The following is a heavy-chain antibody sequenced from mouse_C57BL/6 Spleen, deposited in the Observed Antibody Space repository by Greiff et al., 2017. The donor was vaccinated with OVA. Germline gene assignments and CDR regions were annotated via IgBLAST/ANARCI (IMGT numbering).Heavy chain of an antibody. CDR3: ARSPYGNSFYAMDY. Sequence: QVQLQQSGPELVKPGASVKLSCKASGYTFTSYDINWVKQRPGQGLEWIGWIYPRDGSTKYTEKFKGKATLTVDTSSSTAYMELHSLTSEDSAVYFCARSPYGNSFYAMDYWGQGTSVTVSS. V-gene: IGHV1-85*01. CDR2: IYPRDGST. D-gene: IGHD2-1*01. J-gene: IGHJ4*01. CDR1: GYTFTSYD.